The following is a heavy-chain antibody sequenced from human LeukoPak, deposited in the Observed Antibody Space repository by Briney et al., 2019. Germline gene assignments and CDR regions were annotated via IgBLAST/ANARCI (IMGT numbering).Heavy chain of an antibody. CDR1: GFTFSSYG. J-gene: IGHJ4*02. V-gene: IGHV3-30*18. Sequence: AGGSLRLPCAASGFTFSSYGMHWVRQAPAQGLEWVALISYDGNNKYYADSVKGRFTISRDNSKNTLYLQMNSLRAEDKAVYYCAKDPTAFGLEGLLGYWGQGTLVTVSS. CDR3: AKDPTAFGLEGLLGY. D-gene: IGHD3-10*01. CDR2: ISYDGNNK.